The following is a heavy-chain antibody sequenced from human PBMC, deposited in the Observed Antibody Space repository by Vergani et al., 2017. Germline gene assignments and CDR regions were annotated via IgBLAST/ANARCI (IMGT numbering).Heavy chain of an antibody. D-gene: IGHD4-17*01. CDR2: IHYGGST. CDR1: GYSIRSANY. CDR3: ARHVGYGDSNYSGDWFDP. V-gene: IGHV4-38-2*01. J-gene: IGHJ5*02. Sequence: QVQLQESGPGLVKPSETLSLTCAVSGYSIRSANYWGWIRQTPGKGLEWIGTIHYGGSTYYNPSFKTPVTISVDTSKNQLFLKLTSVTAADTALYYCARHVGYGDSNYSGDWFDPGGQGNLVTVSS.